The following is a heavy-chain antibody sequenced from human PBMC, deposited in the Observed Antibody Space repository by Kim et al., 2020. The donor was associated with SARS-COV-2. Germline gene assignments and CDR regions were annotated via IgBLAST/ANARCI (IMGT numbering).Heavy chain of an antibody. D-gene: IGHD3-3*01. CDR1: GGSISSSSYY. CDR3: ARGVTIFGVGESYYFDY. CDR2: IYYTGRT. V-gene: IGHV4-39*01. J-gene: IGHJ4*02. Sequence: SETLSLTCTVSGGSISSSSYYWGWIRQPPGKGLEWIGTIYYTGRTYYNSSLKSRVTMSVDTSKKQFSLKLSSVTATDTALYYCARGVTIFGVGESYYFDYWGQGTLVTVSS.